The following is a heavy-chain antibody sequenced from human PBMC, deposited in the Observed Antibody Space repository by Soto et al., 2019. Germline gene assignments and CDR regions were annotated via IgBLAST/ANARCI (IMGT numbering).Heavy chain of an antibody. CDR3: ARASRVVVALDN. CDR2: SRTKANSYTT. Sequence: EVQLVESGGGLVQPGGSLRLSCAASGFTFSDHYMDWVRQAPGKGLEWVGRSRTKANSYTTEYAASVTGRFTISRDDSKNSLDLQMNSLKTEDTAVYYCARASRVVVALDNWGQGTLVTVSS. CDR1: GFTFSDHY. J-gene: IGHJ4*02. V-gene: IGHV3-72*01. D-gene: IGHD5-12*01.